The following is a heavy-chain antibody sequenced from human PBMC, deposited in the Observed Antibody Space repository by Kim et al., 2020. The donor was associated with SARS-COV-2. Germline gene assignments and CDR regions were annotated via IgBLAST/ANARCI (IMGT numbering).Heavy chain of an antibody. Sequence: GGSLRLSCAASGFTFSSYAMSWVRQAPGKGLEWVSAISGSGGSTYYADSVKGRFTISRDNSKNTLYLQMNSLRAEDTAVYYCAKDSDYYGSGSSLFEFDYWGQGTLVTVSS. CDR3: AKDSDYYGSGSSLFEFDY. V-gene: IGHV3-23*01. J-gene: IGHJ4*02. CDR1: GFTFSSYA. D-gene: IGHD3-10*01. CDR2: ISGSGGST.